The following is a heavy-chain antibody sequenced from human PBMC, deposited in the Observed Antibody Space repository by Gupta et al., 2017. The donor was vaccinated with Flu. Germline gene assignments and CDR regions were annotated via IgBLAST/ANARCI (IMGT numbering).Heavy chain of an antibody. CDR1: GGSISSSSYY. Sequence: QLQLQESGPGLVKPSETLSLTCTVSGGSISSSSYYWGWIRQPPGKGLEWIGSIYYSGSIYYNPSLKSRVTISVDTSKNQFSLKLSSVTAADTAVYYCARHFFNAGGYYYWSDDYWGQGTLVTVSS. CDR3: ARHFFNAGGYYYWSDDY. D-gene: IGHD3-22*01. V-gene: IGHV4-39*01. J-gene: IGHJ4*02. CDR2: IYYSGSI.